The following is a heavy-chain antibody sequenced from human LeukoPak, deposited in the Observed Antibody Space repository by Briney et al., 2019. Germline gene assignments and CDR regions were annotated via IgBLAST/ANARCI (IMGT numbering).Heavy chain of an antibody. CDR3: ASCPFNLAASGY. CDR1: GYTFTSSV. Sequence: ASVNASCKPSGYTFTSSVTNWVRQATGHGLEGMRWMNPNSGNTGYALKVQCRVTITRNTSIMTVYMERSSLRAEDTAVYYCASCPFNLAASGYWGQGTLVTVSS. J-gene: IGHJ4*02. CDR2: MNPNSGNT. D-gene: IGHD6-25*01. V-gene: IGHV1-8*03.